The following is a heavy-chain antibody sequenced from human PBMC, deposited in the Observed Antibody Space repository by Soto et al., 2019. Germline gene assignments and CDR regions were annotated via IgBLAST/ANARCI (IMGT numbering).Heavy chain of an antibody. D-gene: IGHD4-17*01. V-gene: IGHV4-39*01. CDR1: GGSVYSTSYY. CDR2: IFYGGST. Sequence: SETLSLTCSVSGGSVYSTSYYWGWIRQPPGKGLEWVGHIFYGGSTYYNPSLESRVAISVDTSKNQVSLRLTSVTAADTAVYYCAKVRFLDYWGQGTLVTVSS. CDR3: AKVRFLDY. J-gene: IGHJ4*02.